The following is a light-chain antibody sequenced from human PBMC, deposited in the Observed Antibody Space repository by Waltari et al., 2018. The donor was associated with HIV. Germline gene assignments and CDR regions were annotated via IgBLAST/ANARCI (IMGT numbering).Light chain of an antibody. Sequence: EIVMTQSPATLSVSSGERATLSCRANQSVSSNLAWYQQKPGQAPRLLIYGASTRAAGIPARFSGSGSGTEFILTISSLQSEDFAVYYCHQYNNWPPFTFGPGTKVDIK. CDR1: QSVSSN. CDR3: HQYNNWPPFT. CDR2: GAS. J-gene: IGKJ3*01. V-gene: IGKV3-15*01.